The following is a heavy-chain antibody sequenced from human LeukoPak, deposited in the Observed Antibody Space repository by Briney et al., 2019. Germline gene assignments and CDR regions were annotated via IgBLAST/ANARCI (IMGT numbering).Heavy chain of an antibody. CDR3: AGIVGATGFDY. Sequence: PSETLSLTCAVYGGSFSGYYWSWIRQPPGKGLEWIGEINHSGSTNYNPSLKSRVTISVDTSKNQFSLRLSSVTAADTAVYYCAGIVGATGFDYWGQGTLVTVSS. D-gene: IGHD1-26*01. CDR1: GGSFSGYY. J-gene: IGHJ4*02. CDR2: INHSGST. V-gene: IGHV4-34*01.